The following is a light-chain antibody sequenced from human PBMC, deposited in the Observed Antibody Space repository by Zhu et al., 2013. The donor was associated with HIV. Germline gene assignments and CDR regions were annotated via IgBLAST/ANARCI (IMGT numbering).Light chain of an antibody. CDR1: QSINSW. CDR2: KAS. J-gene: IGKJ1*01. CDR3: QQYAASPPT. Sequence: DIQMTQSPSSLSASIGDRVTITCRASQSINSWLAWYQQKPGKAPKLLIYKASSLESGVPSRFSGTGSGTEFTLTIGRLEPEDFAIYHCQQYAASPPTFGQGTTV. V-gene: IGKV1-5*03.